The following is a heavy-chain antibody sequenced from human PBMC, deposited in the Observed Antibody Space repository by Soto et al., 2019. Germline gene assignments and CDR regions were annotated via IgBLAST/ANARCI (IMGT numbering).Heavy chain of an antibody. CDR1: GGSISGGYY. D-gene: IGHD6-13*01. V-gene: IGHV4-31*03. J-gene: IGHJ4*01. Sequence: SETLSLTCTVSGGSISGGYYWSWIRQHPGKGLEWIGYIYYSGSPYYNPSLKSRVTISVDTSKNQFSLKLSSVTAADTAVYYCARDKKAAGSFDYWGHGTLVTVSS. CDR3: ARDKKAAGSFDY. CDR2: IYYSGSP.